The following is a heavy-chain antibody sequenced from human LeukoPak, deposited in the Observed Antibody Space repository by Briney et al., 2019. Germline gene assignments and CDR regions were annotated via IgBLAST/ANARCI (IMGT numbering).Heavy chain of an antibody. V-gene: IGHV4-61*01. CDR2: IYYSGST. J-gene: IGHJ6*02. CDR3: AREERYYYGMDV. D-gene: IGHD1-1*01. CDR1: GGXVSXXNYY. Sequence: ETLSLTCTVXGGXVSXXNYYWNWXRQPPGKGLEXIGYIYYSGSTNYNPSLKSRVTISVDTSKNQFSLKLSSVTAADTAVYYCAREERYYYGMDVWGQGTTVTVSS.